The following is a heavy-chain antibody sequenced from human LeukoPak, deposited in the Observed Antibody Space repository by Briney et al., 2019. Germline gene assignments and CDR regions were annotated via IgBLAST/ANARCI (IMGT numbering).Heavy chain of an antibody. Sequence: GGSLRLSCAASGFTFSSYSMNWVRQAPGKGLEWVSSISSSSSYIYYADSVKGRFTISRDNAKNSLYLQMNSLRAEDTAVYYCARWPYGAGYYFDYWGQGTLVTVSS. V-gene: IGHV3-21*01. CDR2: ISSSSSYI. D-gene: IGHD3-10*01. CDR1: GFTFSSYS. CDR3: ARWPYGAGYYFDY. J-gene: IGHJ4*02.